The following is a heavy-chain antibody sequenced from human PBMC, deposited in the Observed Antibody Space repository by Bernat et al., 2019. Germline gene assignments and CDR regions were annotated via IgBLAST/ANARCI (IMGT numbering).Heavy chain of an antibody. D-gene: IGHD7-27*01. CDR3: ARGLTGADY. CDR1: GYTFSGYY. J-gene: IGHJ4*02. Sequence: QVQLVQSGAEVKKPGASVKVSCKAAGYTFSGYYMHWVRQAAGQGLEWMGRINPNSGGTNYAQSFQGRVTMTRETSISTAYMELSRLRSDDTAVYYCARGLTGADYLGQGTLVTVSS. CDR2: INPNSGGT. V-gene: IGHV1-2*06.